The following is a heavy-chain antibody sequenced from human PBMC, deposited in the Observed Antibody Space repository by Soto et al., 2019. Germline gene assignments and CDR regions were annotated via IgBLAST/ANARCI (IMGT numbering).Heavy chain of an antibody. CDR2: IDWDDDK. J-gene: IGHJ4*02. CDR1: GFSLSTSGMC. CDR3: ARSTYYYDSSGYGFYYFDY. D-gene: IGHD3-22*01. Sequence: GPTLVNPTQTLTLTCTFSGFSLSTSGMCVSWIRQPPGKALEWLARIDWDDDKYYSTSLKTRLTISKDTSKNQVVLTMTNMDPVDTATYYCARSTYYYDSSGYGFYYFDYWGQRTLVTVSS. V-gene: IGHV2-70*11.